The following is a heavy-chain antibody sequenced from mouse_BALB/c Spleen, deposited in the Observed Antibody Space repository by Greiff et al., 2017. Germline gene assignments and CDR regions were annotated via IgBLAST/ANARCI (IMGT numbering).Heavy chain of an antibody. V-gene: IGHV3-2*02. CDR1: GYSITSDYA. CDR3: ARLDYGYDWYFDV. CDR2: ISYSGST. D-gene: IGHD1-2*01. J-gene: IGHJ1*01. Sequence: EVQLQESGPGLVKPSQSLSLTCTVTGYSITSDYAWNWIRQFPGNKLEWMGYISYSGSTSYNPSLKSRISITRDTSKNQFFLQLNSVTTEDTATYYCARLDYGYDWYFDVWGAGTTVTVSS.